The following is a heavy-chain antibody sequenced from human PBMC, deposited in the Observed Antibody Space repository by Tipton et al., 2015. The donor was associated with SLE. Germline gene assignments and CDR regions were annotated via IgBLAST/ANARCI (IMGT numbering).Heavy chain of an antibody. CDR1: GYSFIGYY. Sequence: QSGAEVKKPGASVRVSCKTSGYSFIGYYLHWVRQAPGQGLEWMGWINPNSGGTSYAQKFQGRVTMTRDTSITTAYMELSRLRSDDTAVYFCASGLASDFDYWGRGTLVTVSS. D-gene: IGHD2-21*01. J-gene: IGHJ4*02. CDR3: ASGLASDFDY. V-gene: IGHV1-2*02. CDR2: INPNSGGT.